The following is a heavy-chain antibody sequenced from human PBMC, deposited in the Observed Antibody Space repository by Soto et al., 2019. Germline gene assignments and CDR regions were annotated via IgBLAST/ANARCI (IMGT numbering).Heavy chain of an antibody. J-gene: IGHJ6*02. D-gene: IGHD3-9*01. Sequence: EVQLVESGGGLVKPGGSLRLSCAASGFTFSSYSMNWVRQAPGKGLEWVSSISSSSSYIYYADSVKGRFTISRDNAKKSLYLQMNSLRAEDTAVYYCARENYDILTGYSHYYYYYGMDVWGQGTTVTVSS. CDR2: ISSSSSYI. CDR1: GFTFSSYS. CDR3: ARENYDILTGYSHYYYYYGMDV. V-gene: IGHV3-21*01.